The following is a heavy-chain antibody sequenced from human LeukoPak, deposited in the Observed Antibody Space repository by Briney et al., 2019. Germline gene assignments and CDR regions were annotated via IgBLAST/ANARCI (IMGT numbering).Heavy chain of an antibody. D-gene: IGHD2-8*01. CDR3: ATMKDRAVSDY. Sequence: ASVKVSCKTSGYSFTSYNLHWVRQAPGKGLEWMGGFDPEDGETIYAQKFQGRVTMTEDTSTDTAYMELSSLRSEDTAVYYCATMKDRAVSDYWGQGTLVTVSS. CDR1: GYSFTSYN. J-gene: IGHJ4*02. CDR2: FDPEDGET. V-gene: IGHV1-24*01.